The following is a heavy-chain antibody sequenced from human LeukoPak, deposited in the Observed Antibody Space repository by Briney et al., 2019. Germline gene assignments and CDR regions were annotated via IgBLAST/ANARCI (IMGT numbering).Heavy chain of an antibody. J-gene: IGHJ4*02. CDR2: ISASGTIT. CDR3: ARGDLVVTLEGPIDY. V-gene: IGHV3-48*03. CDR1: GFTFSSYE. Sequence: GGSLRLSCAASGFTFSSYEMNWVRQAPGKGLEWISYISASGTITHYADSVTGRFTVSRDNAKNSLYLQMNSLRAEDTAVYYCARGDLVVTLEGPIDYWGQGTLVTVSS. D-gene: IGHD2-21*02.